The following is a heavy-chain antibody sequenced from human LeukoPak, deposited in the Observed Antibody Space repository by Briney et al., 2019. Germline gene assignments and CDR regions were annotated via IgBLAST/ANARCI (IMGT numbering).Heavy chain of an antibody. D-gene: IGHD3-3*01. V-gene: IGHV1-69*02. J-gene: IGHJ4*02. CDR2: IIPILGIA. CDR1: GGTFSSYT. Sequence: GASVKVSCKASGGTFSSYTISWVRQAPGQGLEWMGRIIPILGIANYAQKFQGRVTITADKSTSTAYMELSSLRSEDTAVYYCARGGNYDFWSGYYPTEYYFDYWGQGTLVTVSS. CDR3: ARGGNYDFWSGYYPTEYYFDY.